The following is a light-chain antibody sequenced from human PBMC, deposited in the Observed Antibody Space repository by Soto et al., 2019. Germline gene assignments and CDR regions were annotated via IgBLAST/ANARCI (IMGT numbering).Light chain of an antibody. V-gene: IGLV1-44*01. CDR1: NSNVGSNT. J-gene: IGLJ2*01. CDR2: TDN. CDR3: AAWDDGLSAVV. Sequence: QSVLTQPPSVSGTPGQRINISCSGSNSNVGSNTVNWYQQLPGTAPKLLIYTDNQRPSRVPDRFSGSKSGTAASLAISGLRSEDEAEYYCAAWDDGLSAVVFGGGTKLTVL.